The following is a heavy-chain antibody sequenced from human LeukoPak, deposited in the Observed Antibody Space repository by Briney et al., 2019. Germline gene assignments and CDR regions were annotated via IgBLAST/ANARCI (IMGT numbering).Heavy chain of an antibody. V-gene: IGHV1-2*02. J-gene: IGHJ4*02. CDR2: INPNSGGT. D-gene: IGHD4-23*01. CDR3: TREPSFYGGNSGDY. CDR1: GYTFTGYY. Sequence: GASVKVSCKASGYTFTGYYTHWVRQAPGQGLEWMGWINPNSGGTNYAQKFQGRVTMTRDTSISTAYMELSRLRSDDTAVYYCTREPSFYGGNSGDYWGQGTLVTVSS.